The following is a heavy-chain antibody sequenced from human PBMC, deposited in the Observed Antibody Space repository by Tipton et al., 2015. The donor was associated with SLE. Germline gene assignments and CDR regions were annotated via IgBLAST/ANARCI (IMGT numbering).Heavy chain of an antibody. Sequence: TLSLTCNVSVYSISSSHWWGWIRQPPGKGLEWIGHIYYGGTIYYNPSLKSRVTMSIDTSKNQFSLKLSSVTAADTAVYYCARGRGGASSDYWGQGTLVTVSS. CDR3: ARGRGGASSDY. CDR1: VYSISSSHW. D-gene: IGHD1-26*01. CDR2: IYYGGTI. J-gene: IGHJ4*02. V-gene: IGHV4-28*02.